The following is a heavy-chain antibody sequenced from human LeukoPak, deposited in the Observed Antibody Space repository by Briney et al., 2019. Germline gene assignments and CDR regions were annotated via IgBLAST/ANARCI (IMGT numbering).Heavy chain of an antibody. D-gene: IGHD5-24*01. CDR2: ISSSSSTI. CDR1: GFTFSSYS. Sequence: GGSLRLSCAASGFTFSSYSMNWVRQAPGKGLEWVSYISSSSSTIYYADSVKGRFTISRDNAKNSLYLQMNSLRAEDTAVYYCARTKEMATISYFDSWGQGTLVTVSS. CDR3: ARTKEMATISYFDS. J-gene: IGHJ4*02. V-gene: IGHV3-48*01.